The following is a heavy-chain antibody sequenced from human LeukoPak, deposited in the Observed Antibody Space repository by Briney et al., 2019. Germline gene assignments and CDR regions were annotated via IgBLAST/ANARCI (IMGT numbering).Heavy chain of an antibody. CDR2: IYTSGGT. D-gene: IGHD6-13*01. J-gene: IGHJ5*02. V-gene: IGHV4-4*07. Sequence: SETLSLTRTVSGGSISIYYWSWIRQPAGKGLEWIGRIYTSGGTNYNPSLKSRVTMSVDTSKNQFSLKLSSVTAADTAVYYCARELYSSSWPAYNWFDPWGQGTLVTVSS. CDR3: ARELYSSSWPAYNWFDP. CDR1: GGSISIYY.